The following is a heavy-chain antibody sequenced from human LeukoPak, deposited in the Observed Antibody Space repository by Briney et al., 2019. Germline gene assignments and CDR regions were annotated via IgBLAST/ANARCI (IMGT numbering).Heavy chain of an antibody. CDR3: AKLPDSSGYYSLDY. Sequence: GGSLRLSCAASGFTFSSYGMHWVRQAPGKGLEWLAVIWYDGSHKYNADSVKGRFTISRDNSKNTLYLQMNSLRAEDTAVYYCAKLPDSSGYYSLDYWGRGTLVTVSS. J-gene: IGHJ4*02. CDR1: GFTFSSYG. V-gene: IGHV3-33*06. D-gene: IGHD3-22*01. CDR2: IWYDGSHK.